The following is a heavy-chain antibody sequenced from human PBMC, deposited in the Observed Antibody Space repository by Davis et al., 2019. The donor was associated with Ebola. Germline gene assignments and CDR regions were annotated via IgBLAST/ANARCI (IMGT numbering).Heavy chain of an antibody. CDR2: IYDQSS. CDR3: ARGDFYYGVDV. CDR1: GFTFSSYA. Sequence: GESLKISCAASGFTFSSYAMSWVRQAPGKGLEWVSVIYDQSSAYADAVKGRFTISRDSSKHTVYLQMNNLRAEDTAVYYCARGDFYYGVDVWGQGTTVTVSS. J-gene: IGHJ6*02. V-gene: IGHV3-23*03.